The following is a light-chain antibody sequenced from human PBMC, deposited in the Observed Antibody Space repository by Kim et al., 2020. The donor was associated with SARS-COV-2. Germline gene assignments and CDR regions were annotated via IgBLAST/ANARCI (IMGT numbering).Light chain of an antibody. V-gene: IGKV1-5*03. CDR3: QSGRT. CDR2: KAS. J-gene: IGKJ1*01. Sequence: STLSESVGDRVTITCRASQSISSWLAWYQQKPGKAPKLLIYKASSLESGVPSRFSGSGSGTEFTLTISSLQPDDFATYYCQSGRTFGQGTKVDIK. CDR1: QSISSW.